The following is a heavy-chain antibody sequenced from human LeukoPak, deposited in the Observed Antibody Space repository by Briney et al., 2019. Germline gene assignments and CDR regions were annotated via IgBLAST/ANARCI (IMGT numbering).Heavy chain of an antibody. Sequence: ASVKVSCKASGYTFTSYDINWVRQATGQGLEWMGWMNPNSGNTGYAQKFQGIVTMTRNTSISTAYMELSSLRSEDTAVYYCARVLMVDFWSGYYRSYYMDVWGKGTTVTVSS. CDR2: MNPNSGNT. CDR1: GYTFTSYD. J-gene: IGHJ6*03. V-gene: IGHV1-8*01. D-gene: IGHD3-3*01. CDR3: ARVLMVDFWSGYYRSYYMDV.